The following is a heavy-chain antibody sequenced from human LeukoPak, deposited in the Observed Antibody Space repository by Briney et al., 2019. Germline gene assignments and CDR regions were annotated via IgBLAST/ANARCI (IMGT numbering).Heavy chain of an antibody. D-gene: IGHD5-18*01. CDR2: IYPGDSDT. V-gene: IGHV5-51*01. J-gene: IGHJ5*02. CDR3: AKSVDTAMVTLSYNWFDP. CDR1: GYSFTCYW. Sequence: PGESLKISCKGSGYSFTCYWIGWVRQMPGKGLEWMGIIYPGDSDTRYSPPFQGQVTISADKSISTAYLQWSSLKASDTAMYYCAKSVDTAMVTLSYNWFDPWGQGTLVTVSS.